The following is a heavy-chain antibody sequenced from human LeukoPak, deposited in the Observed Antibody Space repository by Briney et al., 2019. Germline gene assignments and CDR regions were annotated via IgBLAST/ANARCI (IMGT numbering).Heavy chain of an antibody. CDR3: ARAYSSSGSLDV. CDR1: GFTFSSYS. Sequence: PGGSLRLSCAAFGFTFSSYSMNWVRQAPGKGLEWVSSISSSSSYIYYADSVKGRFTISRDNAKNSLYLQMNSLRAEDTAVYYCARAYSSSGSLDVWGKGTTVTVSS. J-gene: IGHJ6*04. CDR2: ISSSSSYI. V-gene: IGHV3-21*01. D-gene: IGHD6-6*01.